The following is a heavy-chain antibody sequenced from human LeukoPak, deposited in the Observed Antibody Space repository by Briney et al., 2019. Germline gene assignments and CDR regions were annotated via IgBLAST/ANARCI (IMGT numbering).Heavy chain of an antibody. CDR3: AKDSAKKYDDY. Sequence: QPGGSLRLSCFASGFTFNTYAIHWVRQAPGKGLEWVALISYNGRRKEYAASVKGRFTISRENSKNTLYLQMNSLRAEDTAVYYCAKDSAKKYDDYWGQGTLVTVSS. V-gene: IGHV3-30*04. CDR2: ISYNGRRK. J-gene: IGHJ4*02. CDR1: GFTFNTYA. D-gene: IGHD2/OR15-2a*01.